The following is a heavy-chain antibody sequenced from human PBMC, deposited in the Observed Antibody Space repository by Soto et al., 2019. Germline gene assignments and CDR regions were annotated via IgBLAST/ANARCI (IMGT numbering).Heavy chain of an antibody. CDR3: ARQFVGGVVVAAAWFDP. D-gene: IGHD2-15*01. Sequence: PSETLSLTCTVSGGSIRSSSYYWGWIRQPPGKGLEWIGSIYYSGSTYYNPSLKSRVTISVDTSKNQFSLKLSSVTAADTAVYYCARQFVGGVVVAAAWFDPWGQGTL. J-gene: IGHJ5*02. CDR1: GGSIRSSSYY. CDR2: IYYSGST. V-gene: IGHV4-39*01.